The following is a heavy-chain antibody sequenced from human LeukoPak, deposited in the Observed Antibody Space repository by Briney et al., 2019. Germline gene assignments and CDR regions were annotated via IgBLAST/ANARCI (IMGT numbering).Heavy chain of an antibody. Sequence: SVKVSCKASGGTFTSYAISWVRQAPGQGLEWMGGIIPIFGTANYAQKFQGRVTITTDESTSTAYMELSSLRSEDTAVYYCARMVAPPNDAFGIWGQGTMVTVSS. CDR3: ARMVAPPNDAFGI. V-gene: IGHV1-69*05. J-gene: IGHJ3*02. D-gene: IGHD2-8*01. CDR2: IIPIFGTA. CDR1: GGTFTSYA.